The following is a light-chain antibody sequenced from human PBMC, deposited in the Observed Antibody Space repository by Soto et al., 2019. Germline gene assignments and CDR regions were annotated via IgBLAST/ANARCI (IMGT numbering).Light chain of an antibody. J-gene: IGKJ1*01. Sequence: IHMTQPPSALFASVGEEATFPCRASQGIRNDLGWYQQKPGKAPRRLIYAASSLQSGVPSRFSGSGSGTEFTLTISSLQPEDFATYYCLQHNSYPWTFGQGTKVDIK. CDR1: QGIRND. CDR3: LQHNSYPWT. CDR2: AAS. V-gene: IGKV1-17*01.